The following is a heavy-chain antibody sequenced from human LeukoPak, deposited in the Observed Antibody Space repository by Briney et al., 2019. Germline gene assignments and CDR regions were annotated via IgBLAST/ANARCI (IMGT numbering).Heavy chain of an antibody. Sequence: ASVKVSCKASGYTFTSYGISWVRQAPGQGLEWMGWINPNSGGTNYAQKFQGRVTMTRDTSISTAYMELSRLRSDDTAVYYCARETSGSWPRATDYWGQGTLVTVSS. J-gene: IGHJ4*02. D-gene: IGHD6-13*01. CDR3: ARETSGSWPRATDY. CDR2: INPNSGGT. CDR1: GYTFTSYG. V-gene: IGHV1-2*02.